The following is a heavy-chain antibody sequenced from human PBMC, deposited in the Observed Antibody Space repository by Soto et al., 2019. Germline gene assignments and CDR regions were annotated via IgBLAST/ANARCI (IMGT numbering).Heavy chain of an antibody. D-gene: IGHD1-1*01. Sequence: GASVKVSCKASGYTFTSYAMHWVRQAPGQRLEWMGWINAGNGNTKYSQKFQGRVTITRDTSASTAYMELSSLRSEDTAVYYCARGRPELEPAPPNWFEPWGQGTLVTVSS. CDR1: GYTFTSYA. CDR2: INAGNGNT. V-gene: IGHV1-3*01. J-gene: IGHJ5*02. CDR3: ARGRPELEPAPPNWFEP.